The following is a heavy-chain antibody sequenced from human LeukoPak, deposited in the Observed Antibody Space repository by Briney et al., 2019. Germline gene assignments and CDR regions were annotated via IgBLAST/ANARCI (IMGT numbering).Heavy chain of an antibody. D-gene: IGHD3-22*01. V-gene: IGHV4-34*01. Sequence: TSETLSLTCAIYGGSFSGYYWSWIRQPPGKGLEWIGEINHSGSTNYNPSLKSRVTISVDTSKNQFSLKLSSVTAADTAVYYCARGLDYYDSSGYFGQIDYWGQGTLVTVSS. CDR2: INHSGST. J-gene: IGHJ4*02. CDR3: ARGLDYYDSSGYFGQIDY. CDR1: GGSFSGYY.